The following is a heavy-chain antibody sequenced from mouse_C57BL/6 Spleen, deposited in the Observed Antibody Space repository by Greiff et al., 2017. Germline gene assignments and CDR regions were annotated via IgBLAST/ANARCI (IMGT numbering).Heavy chain of an antibody. V-gene: IGHV3-6*01. D-gene: IGHD2-3*01. Sequence: DVKLQESGPGLVKPSQSLSLTCSVTGYSITSGYYWNWIRQFPGNKLEWMGYISYDGSNNYNPSLKNRISITRDTSKNQFFLKLNSVTTEDTATYYCAREGVTPGYFDVWGTGTTVTVSS. J-gene: IGHJ1*03. CDR1: GYSITSGYY. CDR3: AREGVTPGYFDV. CDR2: ISYDGSN.